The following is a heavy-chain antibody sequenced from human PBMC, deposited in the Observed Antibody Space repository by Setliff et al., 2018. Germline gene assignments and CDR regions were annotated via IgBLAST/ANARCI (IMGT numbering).Heavy chain of an antibody. CDR1: GGSISSGSYY. J-gene: IGHJ6*02. Sequence: SETLSLTCTVSGGSISSGSYYWSWIRQPAGKGLEWIGRIYTSGSTNYNPSLKSRVTISVDTSKNQFPLKLSSVTAADTAVYYCARGGYYYDSSGYYQASYYYYYGMDVWGQGTTVTVSS. D-gene: IGHD3-22*01. CDR3: ARGGYYYDSSGYYQASYYYYYGMDV. CDR2: IYTSGST. V-gene: IGHV4-61*02.